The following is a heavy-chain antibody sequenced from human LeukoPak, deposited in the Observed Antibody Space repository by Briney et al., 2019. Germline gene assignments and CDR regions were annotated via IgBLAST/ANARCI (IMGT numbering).Heavy chain of an antibody. J-gene: IGHJ4*02. CDR1: GFTFSSYA. Sequence: GGPLRLSCAASGFTFSSYAMSWVRKAPGKGLEWVSAISGSGGSTYYADSVKGRFTISRDNSKNTLYLQMNSLRAEDTAVYYCAKDVAAFPDYWGQGTLVTVSS. V-gene: IGHV3-23*01. D-gene: IGHD6-13*01. CDR3: AKDVAAFPDY. CDR2: ISGSGGST.